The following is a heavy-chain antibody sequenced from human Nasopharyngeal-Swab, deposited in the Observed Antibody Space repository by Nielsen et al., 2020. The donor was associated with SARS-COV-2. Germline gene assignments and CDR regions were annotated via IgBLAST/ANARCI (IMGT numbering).Heavy chain of an antibody. V-gene: IGHV1-18*01. D-gene: IGHD1-26*01. Sequence: WVRQAPGQGLEWMGWISAYNGNTNYAQKLQGRVTMTTDTSTSTAYMELRSLRSEDTAVYYCARDQAREGYYKFDYWGQGTLVTVSS. J-gene: IGHJ4*02. CDR3: ARDQAREGYYKFDY. CDR2: ISAYNGNT.